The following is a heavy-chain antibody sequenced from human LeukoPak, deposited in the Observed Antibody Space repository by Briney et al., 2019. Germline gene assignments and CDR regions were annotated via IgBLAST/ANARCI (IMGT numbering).Heavy chain of an antibody. CDR1: GGSISSYY. Sequence: NSSETLSLTCTVSGGSISSYYWSWIRQPPGKGLEWIGYIYYSGSTNYNPSLKSRVTISLDTSRNQFSLKLSSVTAADTAVYYCARGHPGIAAAGHYWGQGTLVTVSS. J-gene: IGHJ4*02. CDR2: IYYSGST. V-gene: IGHV4-59*12. D-gene: IGHD6-13*01. CDR3: ARGHPGIAAAGHY.